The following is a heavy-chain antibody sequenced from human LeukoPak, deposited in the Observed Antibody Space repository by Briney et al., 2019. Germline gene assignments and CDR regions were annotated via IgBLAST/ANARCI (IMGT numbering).Heavy chain of an antibody. CDR2: FGTAGDT. D-gene: IGHD2-21*02. J-gene: IGHJ2*01. CDR3: ARGTYNGDNWHFDL. Sequence: GGSLRLSCVASGFTLRMYDLHWVRLPAGEGLEWVSGFGTAGDTYYPDSVRGRFTISRENGKNSFYLQMNNLRAGDTAVYYCARGTYNGDNWHFDLWGRGTLVTVSS. CDR1: GFTLRMYD. V-gene: IGHV3-13*01.